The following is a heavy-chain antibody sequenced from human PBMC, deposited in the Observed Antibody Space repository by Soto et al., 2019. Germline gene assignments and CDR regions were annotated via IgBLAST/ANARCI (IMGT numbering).Heavy chain of an antibody. CDR3: ARGLRGGDNAAS. CDR2: INHSGST. V-gene: IGHV4-34*01. D-gene: IGHD2-21*02. Sequence: QVQLQQWGAGLLKPSETLSLTCAVYGGSFSGYYWSWIRQPPGKGLEWIGEINHSGSTNYNPSLKSRVTISVDTSKNQCSLKLSSVTAADTAVYYCARGLRGGDNAASWGQGTLVTVSS. CDR1: GGSFSGYY. J-gene: IGHJ5*02.